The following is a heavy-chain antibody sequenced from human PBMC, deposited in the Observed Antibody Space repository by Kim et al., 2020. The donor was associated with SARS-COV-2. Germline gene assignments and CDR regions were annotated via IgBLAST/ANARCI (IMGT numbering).Heavy chain of an antibody. CDR3: ARRGSRERGCFDS. Sequence: DYLASFRSRITINPDTSKNQCSLQLNSVTPEDTAIYYCARRGSRERGCFDSWGQGILVTVSS. V-gene: IGHV6-1*01. J-gene: IGHJ4*02. D-gene: IGHD1-26*01.